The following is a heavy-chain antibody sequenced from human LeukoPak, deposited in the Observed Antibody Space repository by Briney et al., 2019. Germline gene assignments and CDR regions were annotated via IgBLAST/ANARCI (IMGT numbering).Heavy chain of an antibody. CDR2: TYYRSKWYN. Sequence: SQTLSLTCALSGDSVSINSAAWNWIRQSPSRGLEWLGRTYYRSKWYNDYAVSVKSRITINPDTSKNQFSLQLNSVTPEDTAVYYCASTWMGSSSLRWYYFDYWGQGTLVTVSS. CDR1: GDSVSINSAA. J-gene: IGHJ4*02. V-gene: IGHV6-1*01. CDR3: ASTWMGSSSLRWYYFDY. D-gene: IGHD6-13*01.